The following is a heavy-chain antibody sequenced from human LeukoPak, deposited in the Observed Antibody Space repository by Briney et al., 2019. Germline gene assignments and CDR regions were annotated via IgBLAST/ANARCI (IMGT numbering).Heavy chain of an antibody. CDR1: GFSFDDYG. J-gene: IGHJ4*02. CDR2: ITWNGGST. CDR3: AVSFDY. Sequence: GGSLRLSCTAAGFSFDDYGMSWVRQIPGKGLEWVAGITWNGGSTDYAVSVRGRFTISRDNAKKSVYLQMNSLRAEDTAVYYCAVSFDYWGQGTLVTVSS. D-gene: IGHD5/OR15-5a*01. V-gene: IGHV3-20*04.